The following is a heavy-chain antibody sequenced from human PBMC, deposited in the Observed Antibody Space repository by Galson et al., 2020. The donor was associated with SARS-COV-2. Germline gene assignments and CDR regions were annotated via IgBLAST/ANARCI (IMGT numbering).Heavy chain of an antibody. CDR2: IKQDGSEK. Sequence: GESLKISCAASGFTFSSYWMSWVRQAPGKGLEWVANIKQDGSEKYYVDSVKGRFTISRDNAKNSLYLQMNSLRAEDTAVYYCATLGPASWSFDYWGQGTLVTVSS. CDR3: ATLGPASWSFDY. D-gene: IGHD2-15*01. V-gene: IGHV3-7*03. J-gene: IGHJ4*02. CDR1: GFTFSSYW.